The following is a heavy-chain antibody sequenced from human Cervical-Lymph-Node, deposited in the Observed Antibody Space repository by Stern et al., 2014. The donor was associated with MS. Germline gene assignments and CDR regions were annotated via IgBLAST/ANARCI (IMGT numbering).Heavy chain of an antibody. CDR3: ATLGWADY. CDR1: GFSFSNYW. D-gene: IGHD5-24*01. CDR2: IESDGSTK. V-gene: IGHV3-74*02. J-gene: IGHJ4*02. Sequence: EMQLEESEGGLVQPGGSLRLSCAASGFSFSNYWMHCVRQAPGKGLVWVSRIESDGSTKGYADSVKGRFTISRDNAKNTLYLQMNSLRAEDTAVYYCATLGWADYWGQGTLVTVSS.